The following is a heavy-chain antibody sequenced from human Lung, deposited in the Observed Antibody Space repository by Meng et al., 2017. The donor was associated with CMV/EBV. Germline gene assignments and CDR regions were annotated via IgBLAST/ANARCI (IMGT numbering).Heavy chain of an antibody. D-gene: IGHD5-12*01. CDR1: GFIFSHYN. CDR3: ARDPGYSGLYYFDY. V-gene: IGHV3-21*01. J-gene: IGHJ4*02. CDR2: ISRISRYI. Sequence: AGFIFSHYNMSWGRQAPGRGLEWVTSISRISRYIYYADAVKGRFTISRDNAKNSLYLQMNSRRAEDTAVYYCARDPGYSGLYYFDYWGRGTLVTVSS.